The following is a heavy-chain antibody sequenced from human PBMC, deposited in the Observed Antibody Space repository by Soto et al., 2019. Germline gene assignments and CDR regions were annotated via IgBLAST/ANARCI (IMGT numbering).Heavy chain of an antibody. Sequence: SVKDSFKDSCYTFTSYGSSWVRQAPGQGLEWMGWISAYNGNTNYAQKLQGRVTMTTDTSTSTAYMEMRSLRSDDTAVYYCARGDYDFWSGYPADAFDIWGHRTMVTVS. D-gene: IGHD3-3*01. CDR2: ISAYNGNT. CDR3: ARGDYDFWSGYPADAFDI. CDR1: CYTFTSYG. V-gene: IGHV1-18*01. J-gene: IGHJ3*02.